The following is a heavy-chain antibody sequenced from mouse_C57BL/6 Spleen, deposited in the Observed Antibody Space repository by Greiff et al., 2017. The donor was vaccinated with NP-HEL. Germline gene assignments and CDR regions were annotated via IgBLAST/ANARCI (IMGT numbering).Heavy chain of an antibody. CDR2: ISSGGDYI. J-gene: IGHJ3*01. CDR3: TRETAQAFAY. V-gene: IGHV5-9-1*02. D-gene: IGHD3-2*02. Sequence: EVKLVESGEGLVKPGGSLKLSCAASGFTFSSYAMSWVRQTPEKRLEWVAYISSGGDYIYYADTVKGRFTISRDNARNTLYLQMSSLKSEDTAMYYCTRETAQAFAYWGQGTLVTVSA. CDR1: GFTFSSYA.